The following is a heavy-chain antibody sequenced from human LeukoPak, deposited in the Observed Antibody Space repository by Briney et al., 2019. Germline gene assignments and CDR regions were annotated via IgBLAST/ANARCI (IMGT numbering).Heavy chain of an antibody. V-gene: IGHV3-7*03. CDR2: IKQDGSEK. CDR3: ATARYCSGGSCYSYEYFQH. CDR1: GFPFSSYW. Sequence: GSLLLSCAASGFPFSSYWMSWVRPAPGKGLQWVAKIKQDGSEKYYVDSVKGRFTISRDNAKNSLYLQMNSLRAEDTAVYYCATARYCSGGSCYSYEYFQHWGQGTLVTVSS. D-gene: IGHD2-15*01. J-gene: IGHJ1*01.